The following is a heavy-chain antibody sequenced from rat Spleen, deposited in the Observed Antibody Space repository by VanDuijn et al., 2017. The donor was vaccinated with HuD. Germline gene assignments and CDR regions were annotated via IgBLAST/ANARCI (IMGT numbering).Heavy chain of an antibody. J-gene: IGHJ2*01. CDR3: ARANRESYAHFDY. CDR2: MRYDGDT. CDR1: GFSLTDYS. Sequence: QVQLKESGPGLVQPSQTLSLTCTVSGFSLTDYSVHWVRQPPGKGLEWMGRMRYDGDTSYNSTLKSRLSISRDTSKNQVFLRMSSLQTEDTATYYCARANRESYAHFDYWGQGVMVTVSS. D-gene: IGHD1-12*01. V-gene: IGHV2S30*01.